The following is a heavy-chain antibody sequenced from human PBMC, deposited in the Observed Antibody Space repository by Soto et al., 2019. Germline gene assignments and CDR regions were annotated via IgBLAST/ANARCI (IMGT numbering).Heavy chain of an antibody. V-gene: IGHV4-61*01. CDR2: IYYSGST. D-gene: IGHD1-26*01. CDR1: GGSAGSGSNY. J-gene: IGHJ4*02. Sequence: PSETLSPTCTVYGGSAGSGSNYWGWLRQPPGKGLEWFGYIYYSGSTNYNPSLKSRVTISVDTSKNQFSLKLSSVTAADTAVYYCARAPGSYYENYFDYWGQGTLVTVSS. CDR3: ARAPGSYYENYFDY.